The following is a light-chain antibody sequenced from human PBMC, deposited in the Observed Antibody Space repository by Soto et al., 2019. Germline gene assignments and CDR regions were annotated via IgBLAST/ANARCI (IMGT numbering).Light chain of an antibody. V-gene: IGKV1-9*01. CDR2: AAS. J-gene: IGKJ4*01. CDR3: QQVNNYPLT. Sequence: IQLTQSPSSLSASVGDRVTITCRASQGLSSYLAWYQQKPGKAPKLLIYAASTLQPGVPSRFSGSESGTDFTLTISSLQPEDFATYYCQQVNNYPLTFGGGTKVDIK. CDR1: QGLSSY.